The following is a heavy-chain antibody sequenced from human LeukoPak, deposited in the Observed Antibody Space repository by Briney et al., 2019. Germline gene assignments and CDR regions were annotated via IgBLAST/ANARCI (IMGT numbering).Heavy chain of an antibody. V-gene: IGHV1-69*04. CDR3: ARDYSSGWYSWFDP. CDR1: GGTFSSYA. Sequence: SVKVSCKASGGTFSSYAISWVRQAPGQGLEWMGRIIPILGIANYAQKFQGRVTITADKSTSTAYMELSSLRSEDTAVYYCARDYSSGWYSWFDPWGQGTLVTVSS. D-gene: IGHD6-19*01. CDR2: IIPILGIA. J-gene: IGHJ5*02.